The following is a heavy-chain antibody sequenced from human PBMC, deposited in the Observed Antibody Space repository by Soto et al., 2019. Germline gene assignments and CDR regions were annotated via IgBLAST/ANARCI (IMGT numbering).Heavy chain of an antibody. CDR3: AVGFKVDYNSVDV. D-gene: IGHD2-2*01. CDR2: VIPMFGTA. J-gene: IGHJ6*02. V-gene: IGHV1-69*01. Sequence: QVQLVQSGAEVRKPGSSVKVSCRSSGGIFTASAISWVRQAPGQGPEWMGGVIPMFGTANYTQRFQGRVTINADESTNTVYMQLSSLRPEDTAVYFCAVGFKVDYNSVDVWGQGTTVTVSS. CDR1: GGIFTASA.